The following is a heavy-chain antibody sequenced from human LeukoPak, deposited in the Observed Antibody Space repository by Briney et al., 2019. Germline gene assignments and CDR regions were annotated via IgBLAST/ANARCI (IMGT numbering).Heavy chain of an antibody. D-gene: IGHD4-17*01. Sequence: PGGSLKLSCAASGFTFSGSAMHWVRQASGKGLEWVGRIRSKPNSYATAYAASVKGRFTISRDDSTNTAYLQMNSLKTEDTAVYYCTRTYDYGDYFAFDIWGQGTMVTVSS. CDR3: TRTYDYGDYFAFDI. CDR2: IRSKPNSYAT. V-gene: IGHV3-73*01. J-gene: IGHJ3*02. CDR1: GFTFSGSA.